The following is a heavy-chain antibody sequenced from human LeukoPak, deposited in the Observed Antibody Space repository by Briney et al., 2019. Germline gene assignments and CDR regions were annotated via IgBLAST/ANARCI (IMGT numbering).Heavy chain of an antibody. CDR1: GFTFSSHW. V-gene: IGHV3-74*01. J-gene: IGHJ4*02. CDR2: INADGSGT. Sequence: GGSLRLSCAASGFTFSSHWMHWVRQAPEKGLVGVAHINADGSGTYYAASVKGRFTISRDNAKNTLYLQMHSLTAEDAAVYYCAREVAVGIGAYNYWGQGTLVTVSS. D-gene: IGHD6-13*01. CDR3: AREVAVGIGAYNY.